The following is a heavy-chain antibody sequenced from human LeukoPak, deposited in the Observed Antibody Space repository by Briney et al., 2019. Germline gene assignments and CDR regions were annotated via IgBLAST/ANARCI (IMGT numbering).Heavy chain of an antibody. CDR1: GGTFSSYA. Sequence: ASVKVSCKASGGTFSSYAISWVRQAPGQGLEWMGGIIPIFGTANYAQKFQGRVTITTDESTSTAYMELSSLRSEDTAVYYCARGPLLRRWELLQAFDYWGQGTLVTVSS. J-gene: IGHJ4*02. CDR3: ARGPLLRRWELLQAFDY. CDR2: IIPIFGTA. D-gene: IGHD1-26*01. V-gene: IGHV1-69*05.